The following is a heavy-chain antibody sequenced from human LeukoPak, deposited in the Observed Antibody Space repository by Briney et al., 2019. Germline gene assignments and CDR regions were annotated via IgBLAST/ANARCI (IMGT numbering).Heavy chain of an antibody. D-gene: IGHD1-14*01. Sequence: GESLKISCQGFGSSLTTYWIGWVRQTPGKSLEWMGIVYPGGSITHYSPSFQGQVTISADKSTSTAYLQWSSLKASDTAMYYCACRKYFSTWSDPWGQGTLVTVSS. J-gene: IGHJ5*02. CDR2: VYPGGSIT. V-gene: IGHV5-51*01. CDR3: ACRKYFSTWSDP. CDR1: GSSLTTYW.